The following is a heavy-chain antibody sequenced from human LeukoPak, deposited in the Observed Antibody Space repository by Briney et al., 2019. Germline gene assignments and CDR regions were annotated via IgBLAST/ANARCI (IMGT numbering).Heavy chain of an antibody. CDR1: GLSLSKYW. V-gene: IGHV3-7*01. J-gene: IGHJ4*02. Sequence: PGGSLRLACAASGLSLSKYWMGWVRQAPGEGGEWVANIKQDGREIYYVDSVKGGFTISRDTAKDSLYLQMNSLTAEDTAVYYCARDRGHSGYDLYDYWGQGTLVTVSS. D-gene: IGHD5-12*01. CDR2: IKQDGREI. CDR3: ARDRGHSGYDLYDY.